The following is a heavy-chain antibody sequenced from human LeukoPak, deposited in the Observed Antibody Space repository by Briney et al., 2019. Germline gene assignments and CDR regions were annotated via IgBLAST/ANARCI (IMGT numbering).Heavy chain of an antibody. V-gene: IGHV1-69*05. CDR1: GGTFSSYA. D-gene: IGHD6-13*01. J-gene: IGHJ2*01. CDR3: ARGPKDSGYSSSWYRNTNWYFDL. CDR2: IIPIFGTA. Sequence: SVKVSCKASGGTFSSYAISWVRQAPGQGLEWMGGIIPIFGTANYAQKFQGRVTITTDESTSTAYMELSSLRSEDTAVYYCARGPKDSGYSSSWYRNTNWYFDLWGRGTLVTVSS.